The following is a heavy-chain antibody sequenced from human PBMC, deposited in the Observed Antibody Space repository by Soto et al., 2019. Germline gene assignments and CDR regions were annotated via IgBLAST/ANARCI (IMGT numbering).Heavy chain of an antibody. CDR2: ISGGASAI. Sequence: QVQLVESGGGLVKPGGSLRLSCEASGFIFSDYYMTWIRQAPGKGLEWVSHISGGASAIYQAASVKGRFTISRENTKNSLYLQMNSLRDEDTAVYHCARGSKTRIGWFDLWGRGTLVTVSS. J-gene: IGHJ2*01. CDR3: ARGSKTRIGWFDL. CDR1: GFIFSDYY. V-gene: IGHV3-11*01. D-gene: IGHD2-15*01.